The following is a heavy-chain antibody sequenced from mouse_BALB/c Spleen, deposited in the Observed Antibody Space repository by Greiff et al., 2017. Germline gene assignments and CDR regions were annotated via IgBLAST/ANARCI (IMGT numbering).Heavy chain of an antibody. V-gene: IGHV2-9-2*01. CDR3: VRDRVYGSSSWFAY. CDR2: IWTGGGT. Sequence: VQLVESGPGLVAPSQSLSITCTVSGFSLTSYDISWIRQPPGKGLEWLGVIWTGGGTNYNSAFMSRLSISKDNSKSQVFLKMNSLQTDDTAIYYCVRDRVYGSSSWFAYWGQGTLVTVSA. D-gene: IGHD1-1*01. J-gene: IGHJ3*01. CDR1: GFSLTSYD.